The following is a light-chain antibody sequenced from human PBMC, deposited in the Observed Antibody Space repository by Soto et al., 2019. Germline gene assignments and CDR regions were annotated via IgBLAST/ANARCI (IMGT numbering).Light chain of an antibody. Sequence: IPLTQSPSTLSASVGDRVTITCRASQSINRLLAWYQQKPGQAPKLLIYDASNLESGVPSRFSGSGSGTEFALTISGLQPDDFGSYYCQQYNRYSLTFGGGTKVDIK. J-gene: IGKJ4*01. CDR1: QSINRL. V-gene: IGKV1-5*01. CDR2: DAS. CDR3: QQYNRYSLT.